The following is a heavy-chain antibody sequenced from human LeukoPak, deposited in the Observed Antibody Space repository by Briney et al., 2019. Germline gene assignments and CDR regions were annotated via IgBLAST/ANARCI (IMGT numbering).Heavy chain of an antibody. CDR2: INHSGST. V-gene: IGHV4-34*01. J-gene: IGHJ2*01. CDR1: GGSFSGYY. CDR3: ARGFRDGYSNYWYFDL. D-gene: IGHD5-24*01. Sequence: PSETLSLTCAVYGGSFSGYYWSWIRQPPGKGLEWIGEINHSGSTNYNPSLKSRVTISVDTSKNQFSLKLSSVTAADTAVYYCARGFRDGYSNYWYFDLWGRGTLVSVSS.